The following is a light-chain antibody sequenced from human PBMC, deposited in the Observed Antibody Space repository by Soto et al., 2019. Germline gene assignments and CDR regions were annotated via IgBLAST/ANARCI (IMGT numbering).Light chain of an antibody. CDR1: QSVLYSSNNKNY. Sequence: DIVMTQSPDSLAVSLGERATINCKSSQSVLYSSNNKNYFAWYQQKPGQPPELLIYWASTRKSGVPDRFSGSGSGTDFTLTITSLQADDVGVYYCQQYYSTRLTFGQGTKVEIK. CDR2: WAS. J-gene: IGKJ1*01. CDR3: QQYYSTRLT. V-gene: IGKV4-1*01.